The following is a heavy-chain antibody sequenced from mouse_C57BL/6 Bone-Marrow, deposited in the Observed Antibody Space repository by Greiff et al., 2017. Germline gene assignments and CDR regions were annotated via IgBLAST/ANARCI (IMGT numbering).Heavy chain of an antibody. CDR2: ISSGGSYT. Sequence: EVMLVESGGDLVKPGVSLKLSCAASGFTFSSYGMSWVRQTPDKRLEWVATISSGGSYTYYPDSVKGRFTISRDNAKNTLYLQMSSLKSEDTAMYYCARRLLRYYFDYWGQGTTLTVSS. D-gene: IGHD1-1*01. CDR1: GFTFSSYG. CDR3: ARRLLRYYFDY. V-gene: IGHV5-6*02. J-gene: IGHJ2*01.